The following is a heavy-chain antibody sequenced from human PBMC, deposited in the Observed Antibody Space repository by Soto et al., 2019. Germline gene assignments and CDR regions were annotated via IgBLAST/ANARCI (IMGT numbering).Heavy chain of an antibody. CDR1: GGSVSGYH. J-gene: IGHJ4*02. Sequence: SETLSLTCNVSGGSVSGYHWSWIRQPPGKGLEWIGYIYYSGSTNYNPSLKSRVTISVDTSKNQFSLNVSSVTAADTALYFCARQYTVTVSYFDYWGLGTLVTVSS. D-gene: IGHD4-17*01. V-gene: IGHV4-59*08. CDR2: IYYSGST. CDR3: ARQYTVTVSYFDY.